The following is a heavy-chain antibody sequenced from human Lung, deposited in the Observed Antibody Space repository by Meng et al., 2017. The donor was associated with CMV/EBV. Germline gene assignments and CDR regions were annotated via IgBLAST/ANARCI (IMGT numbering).Heavy chain of an antibody. D-gene: IGHD5-24*01. CDR3: ARWATANYYCYGMDV. Sequence: LXCAVYGGSFSGYYWSWIRQPPGKGLEWIGEINHSGSTNYNPSLKSRVTISVDTSKNQFSLKLSSVTAADTAVYYCARWATANYYCYGMDVWGHGXTVTVSS. J-gene: IGHJ6*02. V-gene: IGHV4-34*01. CDR2: INHSGST. CDR1: GGSFSGYY.